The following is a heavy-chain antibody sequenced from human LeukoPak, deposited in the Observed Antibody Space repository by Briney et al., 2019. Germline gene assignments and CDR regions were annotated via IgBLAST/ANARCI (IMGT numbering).Heavy chain of an antibody. CDR1: GHTFGDHY. D-gene: IGHD1-14*01. Sequence: ASVKVSCKASGHTFGDHYMHWVRQAPGQGLEWMGWINPNSGGTKYAQRFQGRVTMTRETSISTAYMELRRLRSGDTAVYYCARVLLRTGIPEGFDPWGQGTLVTVSS. V-gene: IGHV1-2*02. CDR3: ARVLLRTGIPEGFDP. CDR2: INPNSGGT. J-gene: IGHJ5*02.